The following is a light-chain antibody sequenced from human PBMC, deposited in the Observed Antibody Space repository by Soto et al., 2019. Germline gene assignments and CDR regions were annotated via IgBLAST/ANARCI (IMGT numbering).Light chain of an antibody. CDR2: EVS. J-gene: IGLJ2*01. CDR1: RSDVGVYNY. Sequence: QSALTQPASVSGSPGQSITISCTETRSDVGVYNYVSWYQQHPGKAPKLMIYEVSNRPSGVSNRFSGSKSGNTASLTISGLQAEDEADYYCSSYTISSTVVFGGGTKLTVL. CDR3: SSYTISSTVV. V-gene: IGLV2-14*01.